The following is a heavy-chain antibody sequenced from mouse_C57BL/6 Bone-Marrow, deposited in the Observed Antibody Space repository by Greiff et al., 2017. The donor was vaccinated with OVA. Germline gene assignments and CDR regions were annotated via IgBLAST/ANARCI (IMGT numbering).Heavy chain of an antibody. D-gene: IGHD1-1*01. J-gene: IGHJ1*03. V-gene: IGHV2-9-1*01. CDR3: ARGPYGSSYRGYWYFDV. CDR2: IWTGGGT. Sequence: VKLMESGPGLVAPSQSLSITCTISWVRQPPGKGLEWLGVIWTGGGTNYNSALKSRLSISKDNSKSQVFLKMNSLQTDDTARYYCARGPYGSSYRGYWYFDVWGTGTTVTVSS.